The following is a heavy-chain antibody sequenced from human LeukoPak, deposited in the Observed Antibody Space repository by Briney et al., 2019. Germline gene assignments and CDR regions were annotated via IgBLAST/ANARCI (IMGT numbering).Heavy chain of an antibody. Sequence: AGGSLRLSCAASGFTFSSYSMNWVRQAPGKGLEWVSSISSSSSSYIYYADSVKGRFTISRDNAKNSLYLQMNSLRAEDTAVYYCARDMVGGVDCSSTSCLIDYWGQGTLVTVSS. D-gene: IGHD2-2*01. CDR2: ISSSSSSYI. V-gene: IGHV3-21*01. CDR3: ARDMVGGVDCSSTSCLIDY. CDR1: GFTFSSYS. J-gene: IGHJ4*02.